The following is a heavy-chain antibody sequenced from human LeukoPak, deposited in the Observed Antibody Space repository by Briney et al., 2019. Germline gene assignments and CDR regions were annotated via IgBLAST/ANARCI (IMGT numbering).Heavy chain of an antibody. V-gene: IGHV3-74*03. J-gene: IGHJ4*02. Sequence: GGSLRLSCIASGFTFSGHWIHWVRQAPGMGLVWVSRINEAGTDSMYAESVKGRFTISRDNAKNTVYLQMNSLRAEDTAVYYCVRDETLWTLDWWGQGTLVSVSS. CDR3: VRDETLWTLDW. D-gene: IGHD1-1*01. CDR2: INEAGTDS. CDR1: GFTFSGHW.